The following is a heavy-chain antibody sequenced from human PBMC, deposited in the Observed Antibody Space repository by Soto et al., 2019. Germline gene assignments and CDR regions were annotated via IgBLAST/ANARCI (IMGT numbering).Heavy chain of an antibody. CDR2: VYYTGDT. CDR3: VRQGIDYLHGLVDV. V-gene: IGHV4-59*08. CDR1: SGPSSSHN. D-gene: IGHD1-26*01. J-gene: IGHJ6*02. Sequence: QVQLQQSGPRLVKPSENLSLTCTVSSGPSSSHNWGWIRQSPGRGLEWIGYVYYTGDTSYNPSLKSRVTISADTSTNNISLTLTSVTAADTAVYYCVRQGIDYLHGLVDVWGQGTTVSVSS.